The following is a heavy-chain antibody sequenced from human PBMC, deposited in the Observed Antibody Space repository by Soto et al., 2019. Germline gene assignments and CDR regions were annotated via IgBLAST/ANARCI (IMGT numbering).Heavy chain of an antibody. V-gene: IGHV2-5*02. J-gene: IGHJ4*02. Sequence: QITLKESGPTLVKPTQTLTLTCTFSGFSLSTSKVGVGWIRQPPGKALEWLTLIYWDDNKHYSPSLKSRLTIAKXXSXNXEVLTMTNMDPVDTATYYCAHLTMIRGVTYQYFFDSWGQGSLVTVSS. D-gene: IGHD3-10*01. CDR3: AHLTMIRGVTYQYFFDS. CDR1: GFSLSTSKVG. CDR2: IYWDDNK.